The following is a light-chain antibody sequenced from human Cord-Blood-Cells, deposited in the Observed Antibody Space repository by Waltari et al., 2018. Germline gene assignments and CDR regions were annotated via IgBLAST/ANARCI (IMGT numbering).Light chain of an antibody. CDR1: QTFLYSSNNKNY. Sequence: DIVLTQSPDYLAVPVGEGAPINCRYSQTFLYSSNNKNYLAWYQQKPGQPPKLLIYWASTRESGVPDRFSGSGSGTDFTLTISSLQAEDVAVYYCQQYYSTSTWTFGQGTKVEIK. CDR2: WAS. V-gene: IGKV4-1*01. CDR3: QQYYSTSTWT. J-gene: IGKJ1*01.